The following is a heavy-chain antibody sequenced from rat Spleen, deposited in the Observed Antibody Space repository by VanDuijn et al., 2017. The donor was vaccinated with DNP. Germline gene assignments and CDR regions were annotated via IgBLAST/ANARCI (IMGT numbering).Heavy chain of an antibody. CDR3: ARAPYWGLGAMDA. J-gene: IGHJ4*01. Sequence: EVQLVESGGGLVQPGNSLKLSCVASGFTFNEYWLTWIRQVPGKGLEWVAAITSRGGNIHYSDSVKGRFTISRDNAKNSLYLQMNSLRSEDTATYYCARAPYWGLGAMDAWGQGTSVTVSS. V-gene: IGHV5-31*01. CDR2: ITSRGGNI. CDR1: GFTFNEYW. D-gene: IGHD4-2*01.